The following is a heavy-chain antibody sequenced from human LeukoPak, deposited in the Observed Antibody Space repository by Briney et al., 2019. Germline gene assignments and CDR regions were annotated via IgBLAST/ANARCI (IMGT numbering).Heavy chain of an antibody. V-gene: IGHV3-30*02. Sequence: GGSLRLSCAASGFTFSNYDMHWVRQAPGKGLEWVAFIRNDGSNKYYADSVKGRFTISRDNSKNTLYLQMNSLRGEDTAVFYCAKDRDNFYYYMDVWGKGTTVSVSS. CDR2: IRNDGSNK. J-gene: IGHJ6*03. CDR3: AKDRDNFYYYMDV. D-gene: IGHD3-10*01. CDR1: GFTFSNYD.